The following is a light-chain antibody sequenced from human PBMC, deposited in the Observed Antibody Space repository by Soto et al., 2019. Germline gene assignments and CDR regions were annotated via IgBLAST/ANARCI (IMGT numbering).Light chain of an antibody. CDR1: QSLSSSY. CDR2: GAS. CDR3: QQHGSSPLT. V-gene: IGKV3-20*01. J-gene: IGKJ1*01. Sequence: EIVLTQSPGTLSLSPGERATLSCRASQSLSSSYLASLAWYQQKPGQAPRLLIYGASSRATGIPDRFSGSGSGTDFTLTITRLEPEDFAVYYCQQHGSSPLTFGQGTKVEIK.